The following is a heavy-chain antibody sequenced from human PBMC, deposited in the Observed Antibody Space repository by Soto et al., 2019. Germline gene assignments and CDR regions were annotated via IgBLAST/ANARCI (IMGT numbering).Heavy chain of an antibody. D-gene: IGHD5-12*01. CDR2: IIGSGGTP. CDR1: GFTFDIYA. CDR3: AKHSGYDHYYDMDV. Sequence: GGSLRLSCAASGFTFDIYAMSWVRQAPGKGLEWVSTIIGSGGTPYYADSVKGRFTISRDNSKNTLYVQMNSLRADDTAEYYCAKHSGYDHYYDMDVWGQGTTVTVSS. J-gene: IGHJ6*02. V-gene: IGHV3-23*01.